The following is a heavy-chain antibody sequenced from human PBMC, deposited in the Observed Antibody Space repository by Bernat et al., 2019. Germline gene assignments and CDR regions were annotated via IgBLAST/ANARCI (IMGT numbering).Heavy chain of an antibody. V-gene: IGHV3-23*01. CDR2: ISESGSST. Sequence: EVQLLESGGGLVQPGGSLRISCAASGFSFSIYAMSWVRQAPGRGLEWVSSISESGSSTFYADSVKGRFTISRDNSKNTLYLQMNSLRAEDTAVYYCAKDDVVGARAGFDYWGQGTLVTVSS. CDR3: AKDDVVGARAGFDY. CDR1: GFSFSIYA. J-gene: IGHJ4*02. D-gene: IGHD1-26*01.